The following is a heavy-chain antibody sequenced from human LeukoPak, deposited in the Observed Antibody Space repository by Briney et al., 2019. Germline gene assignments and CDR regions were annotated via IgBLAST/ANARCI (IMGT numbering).Heavy chain of an antibody. CDR3: TRGVAVATAYYFDY. J-gene: IGHJ4*02. CDR1: GFTFSAYG. Sequence: ASVKVSCNTSGFTFSAYGLAWVRQAPGHGPEWMGWISNHNGNTNYAQKFQGRVTVTTDTSTGTASMELRSLEADDTAVYYCTRGVAVATAYYFDYWGQGTLVTVAS. V-gene: IGHV1-18*01. CDR2: ISNHNGNT. D-gene: IGHD4-23*01.